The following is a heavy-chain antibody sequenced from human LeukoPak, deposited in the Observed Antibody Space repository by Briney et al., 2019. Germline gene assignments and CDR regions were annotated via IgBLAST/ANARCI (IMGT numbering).Heavy chain of an antibody. CDR1: GFMFSSNW. CDR2: IYHSGST. J-gene: IGHJ4*02. V-gene: IGHV4-4*02. D-gene: IGHD5-18*01. CDR3: ARGDVDTATLD. Sequence: GSLRLSCAASGFMFSSNWMSWVRQPPGKGLEWIGEIYHSGSTNYNPSLKSRVTISVDKSKNQFSLKLSSVTAADTAVYYCARGDVDTATLDWGQGTLVTVSS.